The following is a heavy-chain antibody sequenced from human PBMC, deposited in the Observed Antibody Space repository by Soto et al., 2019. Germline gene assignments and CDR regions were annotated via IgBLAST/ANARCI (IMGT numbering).Heavy chain of an antibody. CDR2: IYYRGST. CDR1: GGSISSGGYY. CDR3: ARVCGGDCHYGMDV. J-gene: IGHJ6*02. Sequence: QVQLQESGPGLVKPSQTLSLTCTVSGGSISSGGYYWSWIRQHPGKGLEWIGYIYYRGSTYYNPSFKSRVTISVDTSKHQFSLKLSSVTAADTAVYYCARVCGGDCHYGMDVWGQGTTVTVSS. V-gene: IGHV4-31*03. D-gene: IGHD2-21*02.